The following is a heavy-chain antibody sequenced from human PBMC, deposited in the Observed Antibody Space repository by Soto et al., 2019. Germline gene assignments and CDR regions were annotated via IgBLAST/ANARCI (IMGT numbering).Heavy chain of an antibody. CDR1: GFTFSSSA. CDR3: AAEASISWPIYGMDV. CDR2: IVVGSGNT. V-gene: IGHV1-58*01. D-gene: IGHD6-13*01. Sequence: VKVSCKASGFTFSSSAVQWVRQARGQRFEWIGWIVVGSGNTNYAQKFQERVTITRDMSTSTAYMELSSLRSEDTAVYYCAAEASISWPIYGMDVWAQGTTVTVSS. J-gene: IGHJ6*02.